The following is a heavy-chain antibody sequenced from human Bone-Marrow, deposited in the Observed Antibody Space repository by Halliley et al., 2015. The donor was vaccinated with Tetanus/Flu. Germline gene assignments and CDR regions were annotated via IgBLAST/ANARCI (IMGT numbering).Heavy chain of an antibody. CDR3: ARLYSSGYYYYFDY. Sequence: EWMGKIYYDGPTNYTPPLKSRVTISVDKPKNQFSRKLSFVTASDTAVYYCARLYSSGYYYYFDYWGQGTPVTVSS. CDR2: IYYDGPT. V-gene: IGHV4-4*02. J-gene: IGHJ4*02. D-gene: IGHD3-22*01.